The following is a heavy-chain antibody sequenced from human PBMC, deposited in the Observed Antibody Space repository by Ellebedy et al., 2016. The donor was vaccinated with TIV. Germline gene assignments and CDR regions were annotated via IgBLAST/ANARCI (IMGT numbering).Heavy chain of an antibody. CDR2: INPSGGST. CDR3: ATCNYDILTGYCYYYGMDV. D-gene: IGHD3-9*01. Sequence: AASVKVSCKASGYTFTSYYMHWVRQAPGQGLEWMGIINPSGGSTSYAQKFQGRVTMTRDTSTSTVYMELSSLRSEDTAVYYCATCNYDILTGYCYYYGMDVWGQGTTVTVSS. CDR1: GYTFTSYY. V-gene: IGHV1-46*01. J-gene: IGHJ6*02.